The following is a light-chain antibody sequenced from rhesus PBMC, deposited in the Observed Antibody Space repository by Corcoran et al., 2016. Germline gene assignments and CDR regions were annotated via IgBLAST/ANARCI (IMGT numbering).Light chain of an antibody. CDR2: KAS. CDR1: QSISSW. J-gene: IGKJ2*01. CDR3: QHGYGSPYS. Sequence: GDTVTITCRASQSISSWLDWYQQKPGKAPKLLIYKASCLQSGVPSRFSGSGSGTDFTLTISSLQPEDFATYYCQHGYGSPYSFGQGTKVEIK. V-gene: IGKV1-22*01.